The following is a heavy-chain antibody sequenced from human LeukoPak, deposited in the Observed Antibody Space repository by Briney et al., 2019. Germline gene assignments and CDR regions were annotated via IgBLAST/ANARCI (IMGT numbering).Heavy chain of an antibody. Sequence: PGGSLRLSCAASGFPFSHSAMTWVRQAPGKGLEWVSSVSGSGGSTYYADSVKGRFTISRDDSKSTLFLRMNSLRAEDTAVYYCAKVRPGYSNYFYYMDVWAKGITVTVSS. CDR2: VSGSGGST. J-gene: IGHJ6*03. CDR3: AKVRPGYSNYFYYMDV. CDR1: GFPFSHSA. D-gene: IGHD5-18*01. V-gene: IGHV3-23*01.